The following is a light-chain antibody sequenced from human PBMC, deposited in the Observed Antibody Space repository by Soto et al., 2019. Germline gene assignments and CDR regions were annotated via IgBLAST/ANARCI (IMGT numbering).Light chain of an antibody. CDR1: SMDVGGYDY. V-gene: IGLV2-14*03. CDR3: SSYTSTNIPI. J-gene: IGLJ7*01. CDR2: DVS. Sequence: ALTQPASVSGSPGQSITISCTGTSMDVGGYDYVSWYQHHPGKAPKLMIFDVSHRPSGVSDRFSGSKSGNTASLTISGLQAEDEADYYCSSYTSTNIPIFGGGTQLTVL.